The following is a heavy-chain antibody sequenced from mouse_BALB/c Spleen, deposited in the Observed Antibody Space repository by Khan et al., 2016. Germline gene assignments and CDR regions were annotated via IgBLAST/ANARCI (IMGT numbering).Heavy chain of an antibody. Sequence: VQLQESGAELAKPGASVKMSCKASGYTFTSYWMHWVKQRPGQGLEWIGYINPSTGYTEYNQKFKDKATLTADKSSSTAYMQLSSLTSEDSAVYYCARGGLRRGDYWGQGTTLTVSS. V-gene: IGHV1-7*01. CDR2: INPSTGYT. J-gene: IGHJ2*01. CDR1: GYTFTSYW. CDR3: ARGGLRRGDY. D-gene: IGHD2-2*01.